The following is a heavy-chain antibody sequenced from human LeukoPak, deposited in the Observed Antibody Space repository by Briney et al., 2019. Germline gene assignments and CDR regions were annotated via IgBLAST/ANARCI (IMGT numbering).Heavy chain of an antibody. V-gene: IGHV4-39*01. CDR2: IYYSGST. Sequence: PSETLSLTCTVSGGSISSSSYYWGWIRQPPGKGLEWIGSIYYSGSTYYNPSPKSRVTISVDTSKNQFSLKLSSVTAADTAVYYCARAFVVVVAATGPAPDYYYGMDVWGQGTTVTVSS. CDR1: GGSISSSSYY. CDR3: ARAFVVVVAATGPAPDYYYGMDV. D-gene: IGHD2-15*01. J-gene: IGHJ6*02.